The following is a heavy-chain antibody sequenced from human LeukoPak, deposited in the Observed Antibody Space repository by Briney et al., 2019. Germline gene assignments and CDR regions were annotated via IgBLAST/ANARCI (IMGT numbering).Heavy chain of an antibody. Sequence: GGSLRLSCEASGFTVRNNYMTWVRQAPGKGLEWVSVIYSGGGTYYADSVKDRFTISRDNSKNTLFLQMNSLRVEDSAVYYCTRVFAYSYGDFDNWGQGTLVAVFS. CDR2: IYSGGGT. CDR1: GFTVRNNY. D-gene: IGHD5-18*01. CDR3: TRVFAYSYGDFDN. V-gene: IGHV3-66*01. J-gene: IGHJ4*02.